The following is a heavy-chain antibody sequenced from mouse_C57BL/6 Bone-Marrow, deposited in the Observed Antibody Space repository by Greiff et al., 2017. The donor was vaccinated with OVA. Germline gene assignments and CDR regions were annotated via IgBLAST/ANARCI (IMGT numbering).Heavy chain of an antibody. CDR1: GFTFTDYY. V-gene: IGHV7-3*01. J-gene: IGHJ1*03. Sequence: DVKLVESGGGLVQPGGSLSLSCAASGFTFTDYYMSWVRQPPGKALEWLGFIRNKANGYTTEYSASVKGRFTISRDNSQSILYLQMNALRAEDSATYYCARWDYYGGYFDVWGTGTTVTVSS. CDR3: ARWDYYGGYFDV. CDR2: IRNKANGYTT. D-gene: IGHD1-1*01.